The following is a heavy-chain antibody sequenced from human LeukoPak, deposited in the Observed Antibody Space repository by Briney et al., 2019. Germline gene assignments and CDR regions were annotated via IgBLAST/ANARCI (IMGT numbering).Heavy chain of an antibody. CDR1: GYSFTSYW. V-gene: IGHV5-51*01. CDR3: ASLTSTTDDAFDI. J-gene: IGHJ3*02. Sequence: GGSLKISCKGSGYSFTSYWIGWVRQMPGKGLEGMGIIYPGDSDTRYSPSFQGQVTISADKSISTAYLQWSSLKASDTATYYCASLTSTTDDAFDIWGQGTMVTVSS. D-gene: IGHD4-11*01. CDR2: IYPGDSDT.